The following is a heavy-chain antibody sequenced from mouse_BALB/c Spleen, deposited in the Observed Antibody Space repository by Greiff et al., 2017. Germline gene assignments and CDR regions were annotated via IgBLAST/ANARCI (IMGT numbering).Heavy chain of an antibody. CDR1: GYTFTDYY. CDR2: IYPGSGNT. J-gene: IGHJ3*01. CDR3: AREYGSSLRMACFAY. D-gene: IGHD1-1*01. Sequence: VQLQQSGAELARPGASVKLSCKASGYTFTDYYINWVKQRTGQGLEWIGEIYPGSGNTYYNEKFKGKATRTADKSSSTAYMQHSSLTSEDSAVYFWAREYGSSLRMACFAYWGQGTLVTVSA. V-gene: IGHV1-76*01.